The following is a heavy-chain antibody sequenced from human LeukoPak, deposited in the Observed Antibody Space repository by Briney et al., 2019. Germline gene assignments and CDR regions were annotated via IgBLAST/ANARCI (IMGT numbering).Heavy chain of an antibody. CDR3: ARADGDYYYYYYMDV. CDR1: GFTFSSYW. Sequence: PGGSLRLSCAASGFTFSSYWMSWVRQVPGKGLEWVANIKQDGSEKYYVDSVKGRFTISRDNAKNSLYLQMNSLRAEDTAVYYCARADGDYYYYYYMDVWGKGTTVTVSS. V-gene: IGHV3-7*01. CDR2: IKQDGSEK. J-gene: IGHJ6*03. D-gene: IGHD4-17*01.